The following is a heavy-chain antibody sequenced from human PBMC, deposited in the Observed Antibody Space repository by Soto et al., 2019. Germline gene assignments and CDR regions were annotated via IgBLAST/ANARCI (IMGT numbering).Heavy chain of an antibody. CDR1: GFTFSNAW. CDR2: IKSKTDGGTT. D-gene: IGHD3-22*01. Sequence: PGGSLRLSCAASGFTFSNAWMNWVRQAPGKGLEWVGRIKSKTDGGTTDYTAPVKGRFTISRDDSKNTLYLQMNSLKTEDTAVFYCTTPQYYYDSSGYYGPTDYWGQGTLVTSPQ. J-gene: IGHJ4*02. V-gene: IGHV3-15*07. CDR3: TTPQYYYDSSGYYGPTDY.